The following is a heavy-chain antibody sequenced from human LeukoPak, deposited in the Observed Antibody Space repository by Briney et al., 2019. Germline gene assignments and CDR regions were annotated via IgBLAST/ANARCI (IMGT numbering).Heavy chain of an antibody. Sequence: SSETLSLTCTVSGGSISSYYWSWIRQPPGKGLEWIGYIYYSGSTNYNPSLKSRVTISVDTSKNQFSLKLSSVTAADTAVYYCARRGGGSLFDPWGQGTLVTVSS. J-gene: IGHJ5*02. D-gene: IGHD3-10*01. V-gene: IGHV4-59*01. CDR2: IYYSGST. CDR1: GGSISSYY. CDR3: ARRGGGSLFDP.